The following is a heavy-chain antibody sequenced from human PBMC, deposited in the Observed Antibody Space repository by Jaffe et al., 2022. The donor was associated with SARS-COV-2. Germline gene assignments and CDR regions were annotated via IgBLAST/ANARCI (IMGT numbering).Heavy chain of an antibody. Sequence: EVQLLESGGGLVQPGGSLRLSCAASGFTFSSYAMSWVRQAPGKGLEWVSAISGSGGSTYYADSVKGRFTISRDNSKNTLYLQMNSLRAEDTAVYYCAKVVSTSWDRKYNWFDPWGQGTLVTVSS. CDR2: ISGSGGST. CDR3: AKVVSTSWDRKYNWFDP. D-gene: IGHD2-2*01. CDR1: GFTFSSYA. V-gene: IGHV3-23*01. J-gene: IGHJ5*02.